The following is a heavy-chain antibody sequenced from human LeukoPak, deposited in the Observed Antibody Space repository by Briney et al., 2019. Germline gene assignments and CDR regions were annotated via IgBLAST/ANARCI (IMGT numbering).Heavy chain of an antibody. J-gene: IGHJ4*02. CDR2: INPNSGGT. V-gene: IGHV1-2*06. CDR3: ARDSLYCGGDCYPDY. D-gene: IGHD2-21*02. CDR1: GYTFTGYY. Sequence: GASVKVSCKASGYTFTGYYMHWVRQAPGQGLEWMGRINPNSGGTNYAQKFRGRVTMTRDTSISTAYMELSRLRSDDTAVYYCARDSLYCGGDCYPDYWGQGTLVTVSS.